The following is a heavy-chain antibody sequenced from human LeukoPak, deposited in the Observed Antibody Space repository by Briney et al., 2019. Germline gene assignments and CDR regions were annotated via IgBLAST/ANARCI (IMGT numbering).Heavy chain of an antibody. CDR2: IKQDGSEK. V-gene: IGHV3-7*01. CDR3: ARGTPTTRDFDY. CDR1: GFTFSTYW. J-gene: IGHJ4*02. D-gene: IGHD4-11*01. Sequence: GGSLRLSCEASGFTFSTYWMSWVRQAPGKGLEWVANIKQDGSEKYYVDSVKGRFTISRDNAKNSLFLQMDSLRAEDTAVYYCARGTPTTRDFDYWGQGALVTVSS.